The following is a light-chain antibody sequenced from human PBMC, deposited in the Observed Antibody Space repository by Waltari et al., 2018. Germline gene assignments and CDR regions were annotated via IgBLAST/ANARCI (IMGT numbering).Light chain of an antibody. V-gene: IGLV1-51*01. Sequence: QSVLTQPPSVSAAPGQKVTISCSGSSSNIGNYFVSWSHQLPGATPKLLIYDNNKRPAGMPDRFSASKSGTSATLDITGLQIGDEADYYCATWDNSLTAVVFGGGTKLTVL. J-gene: IGLJ2*01. CDR1: SSNIGNYF. CDR3: ATWDNSLTAVV. CDR2: DNN.